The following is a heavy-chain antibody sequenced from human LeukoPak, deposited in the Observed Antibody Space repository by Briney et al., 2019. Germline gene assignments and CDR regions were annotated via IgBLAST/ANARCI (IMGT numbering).Heavy chain of an antibody. V-gene: IGHV3-30*04. CDR1: GFTFSSYA. D-gene: IGHD6-6*01. Sequence: GGSLRLSCAASGFTFSSYAMHWVRQAPGKGLEWVAVISYDGSNKYYADSVKGRFTISRDNSKNTLYLQMNSLRAEDTAVYYCASQSIAARRGYYYYMDVWGKGTTVTVSS. J-gene: IGHJ6*03. CDR2: ISYDGSNK. CDR3: ASQSIAARRGYYYYMDV.